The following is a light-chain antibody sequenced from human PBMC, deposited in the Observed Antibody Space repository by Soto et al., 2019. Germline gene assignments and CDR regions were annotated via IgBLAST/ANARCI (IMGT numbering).Light chain of an antibody. V-gene: IGLV2-14*01. CDR3: SSYTTSNTPLSV. Sequence: QSVLTQPASVSGSPGQSITISCTGTSSDTSGYNYVSWYQQHPGKAPKLMIYEVSNRPSGVSNRFSGSQSGNTASLTISGLLAEDEANYYCSSYTTSNTPLSVCGTGTKVTVL. CDR1: SSDTSGYNY. J-gene: IGLJ1*01. CDR2: EVS.